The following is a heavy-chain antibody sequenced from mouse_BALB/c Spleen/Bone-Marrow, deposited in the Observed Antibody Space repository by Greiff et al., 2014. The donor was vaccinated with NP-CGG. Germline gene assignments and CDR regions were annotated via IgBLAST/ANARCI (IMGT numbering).Heavy chain of an antibody. CDR2: IWSDGST. D-gene: IGHD2-3*01. Sequence: VQLQQSGPDLVAPSQSLSITCTVSGFSLTSYGVHWVRQPPGKGLEWLVVIWSDGSTTYNSALKSRLSISKGNSKSQVFLKMNSLQTDDTAMYYCARHDNDGYYLAYWGQGTLVTVSA. V-gene: IGHV2-6-2*01. CDR1: GFSLTSYG. CDR3: ARHDNDGYYLAY. J-gene: IGHJ3*01.